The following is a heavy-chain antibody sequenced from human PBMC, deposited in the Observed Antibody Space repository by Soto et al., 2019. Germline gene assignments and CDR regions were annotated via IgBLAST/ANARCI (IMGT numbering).Heavy chain of an antibody. CDR2: IYSGGSA. V-gene: IGHV4-30-4*01. Sequence: PSETLSLTCTVSGGSISSGDYYWSWIRQTPGKGLEWIGYIYSGGSAYYNPSLKSRLTVSLDTSKNQFSLKLRSVTAADTAVYYCARARGNYFYYGMDVWGQGTTVTVSS. J-gene: IGHJ6*02. CDR1: GGSISSGDYY. CDR3: ARARGNYFYYGMDV.